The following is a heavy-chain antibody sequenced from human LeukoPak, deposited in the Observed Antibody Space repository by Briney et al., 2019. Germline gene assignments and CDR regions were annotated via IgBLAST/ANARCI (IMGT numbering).Heavy chain of an antibody. D-gene: IGHD3-22*01. J-gene: IGHJ4*02. CDR3: ARDLEYYYDSSGYYPPRGY. Sequence: GGSLRLSCAASGFTFSSYSMNWVRQAPGKGLEWVSFISSSTIFIYYADSVKGRFTISRDNAQNSLYLQMNSLRAGDTAVYYCARDLEYYYDSSGYYPPRGYWGQGTLVTVSS. CDR1: GFTFSSYS. V-gene: IGHV3-48*01. CDR2: ISSSTIFI.